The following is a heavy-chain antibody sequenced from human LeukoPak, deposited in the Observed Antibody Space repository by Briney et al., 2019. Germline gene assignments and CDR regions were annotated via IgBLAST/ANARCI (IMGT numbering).Heavy chain of an antibody. D-gene: IGHD2-15*01. V-gene: IGHV3-23*01. CDR3: AKDRVGRGSCLTG. CDR2: IHGNGART. CDR1: GFTFSHYV. Sequence: GGSLRLSCAASGFTFSHYVMTWVRQAPGKGLEWVSAIHGNGARTYYADSVKGRFIISRDNSKNTLYLQMNSLRAEDTAVYFCAKDRVGRGSCLTGWGQGTLVTVSS. J-gene: IGHJ4*02.